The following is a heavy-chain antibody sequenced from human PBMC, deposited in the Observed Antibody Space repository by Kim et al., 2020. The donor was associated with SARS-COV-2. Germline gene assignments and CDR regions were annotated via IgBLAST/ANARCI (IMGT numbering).Heavy chain of an antibody. CDR2: INHSGST. J-gene: IGHJ6*02. CDR3: ARGPFYGSGRHGPLDV. CDR1: GGSFSGYY. Sequence: SETLSLTCAVYGGSFSGYYWSWIRQPPGKGLEWIEEINHSGSTNYNPSLKSRVTISVDTSKNQFSLKLSSVTAADTAVYYCARGPFYGSGRHGPLDVWGQGTTVTVSS. D-gene: IGHD3-10*01. V-gene: IGHV4-34*01.